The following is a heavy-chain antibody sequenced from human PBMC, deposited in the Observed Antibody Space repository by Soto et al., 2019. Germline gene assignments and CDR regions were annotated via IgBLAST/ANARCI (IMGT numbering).Heavy chain of an antibody. V-gene: IGHV4-30-2*01. Sequence: SETLSLTCAVSGGSISSGGYSWSWIRQPPGKGLEWIGYIYHSGSTYYNPSLKSRVTISVDRSKNQFSLKLSSVTAADTAVYYCARESRDVGDTPYYFDYWGQGTLVTVAS. J-gene: IGHJ4*02. CDR2: IYHSGST. D-gene: IGHD1-26*01. CDR1: GGSISSGGYS. CDR3: ARESRDVGDTPYYFDY.